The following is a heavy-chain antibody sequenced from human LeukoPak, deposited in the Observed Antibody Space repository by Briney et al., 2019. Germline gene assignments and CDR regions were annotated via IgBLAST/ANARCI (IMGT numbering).Heavy chain of an antibody. CDR2: ISAYDGNT. CDR1: GYTFSNYG. CDR3: AKNPRGYSGYEGSNFDY. J-gene: IGHJ4*02. Sequence: GASVKVSCKASGYTFSNYGVSWVRQAPGQGLEWMGWISAYDGNTFYAQNLQGRVTMTTDTSSNTAYMELGNLRSDDTAVYYCAKNPRGYSGYEGSNFDYWGQGTLVTVSS. D-gene: IGHD5-12*01. V-gene: IGHV1-18*01.